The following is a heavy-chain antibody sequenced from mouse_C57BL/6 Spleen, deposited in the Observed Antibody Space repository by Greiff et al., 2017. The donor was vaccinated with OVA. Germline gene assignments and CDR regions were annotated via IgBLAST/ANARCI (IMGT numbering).Heavy chain of an antibody. Sequence: QVQLQQPGAELVKPGASVKLSCKASGYTFTSYWMHWVKQRPGQGLEWIGMIHPNSGSTNYNEKFKSKATLTVDKSSSTAYMQLSSLTSEDSAVYYCARWGTTVVDADWGQGTLVTVSA. CDR1: GYTFTSYW. CDR2: IHPNSGST. V-gene: IGHV1-64*01. D-gene: IGHD1-1*01. J-gene: IGHJ3*01. CDR3: ARWGTTVVDAD.